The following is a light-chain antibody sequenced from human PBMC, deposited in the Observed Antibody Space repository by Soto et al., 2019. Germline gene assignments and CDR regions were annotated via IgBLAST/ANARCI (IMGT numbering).Light chain of an antibody. CDR1: QTIDNY. CDR3: QQSYSPFLS. Sequence: DIQMTQSPSTLYASVGDRVSFTCRASQTIDNYLNWDQVKPGKTPKLLIYTASRLQRGVPSRFRGSGSGTDFTLTITGLQLEDFTTYYCQQSYSPFLSFGGGTKVE. V-gene: IGKV1-39*01. J-gene: IGKJ4*01. CDR2: TAS.